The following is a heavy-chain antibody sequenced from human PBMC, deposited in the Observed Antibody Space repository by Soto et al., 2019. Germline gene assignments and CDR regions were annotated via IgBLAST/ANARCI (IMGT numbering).Heavy chain of an antibody. CDR2: IIPIFGTA. CDR1: GGTFSSYA. CDR3: ASRGYCSGGSCSTGTGGFDP. V-gene: IGHV1-69*06. D-gene: IGHD2-15*01. Sequence: QVQQVQSGAEVKKPGSSVKVSCKASGGTFSSYAISWVRQAPGQGVEWMGGIIPIFGTANYAQKFQGRVTITADKSTSTADMELSSLRSQDTAVYYDASRGYCSGGSCSTGTGGFDPWGQGTLVTVSS. J-gene: IGHJ5*02.